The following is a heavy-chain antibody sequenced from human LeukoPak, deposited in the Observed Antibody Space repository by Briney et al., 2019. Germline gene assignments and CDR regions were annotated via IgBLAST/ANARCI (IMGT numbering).Heavy chain of an antibody. CDR3: ARADVDTAMVPLY. V-gene: IGHV1-2*02. Sequence: ASVKVSCKASGYTFTGYYMHWVRQAPGQGLEWMGWINPNSGGTNYAQKFQGRVTMTRDTSISTAYMELSRLRCHGTAVYYCARADVDTAMVPLYWGQGTLVTVSS. D-gene: IGHD5-18*01. CDR1: GYTFTGYY. J-gene: IGHJ4*02. CDR2: INPNSGGT.